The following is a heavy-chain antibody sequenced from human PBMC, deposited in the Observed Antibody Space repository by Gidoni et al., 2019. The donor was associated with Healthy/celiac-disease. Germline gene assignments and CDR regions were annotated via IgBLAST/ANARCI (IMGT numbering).Heavy chain of an antibody. D-gene: IGHD3-3*01. J-gene: IGHJ6*02. CDR1: GFTFSSYG. Sequence: QVQLVESGGGVVQPGRSLRLSCAASGFTFSSYGMHWVRQAPGKGLGWVAVIWYDGSNKYYADSVKGRFTISRDNSKNTLYLQMNSLRAEDTAVYYCARDKVWIFGLSGGMDVWGQGTTVTVSS. CDR3: ARDKVWIFGLSGGMDV. V-gene: IGHV3-33*01. CDR2: IWYDGSNK.